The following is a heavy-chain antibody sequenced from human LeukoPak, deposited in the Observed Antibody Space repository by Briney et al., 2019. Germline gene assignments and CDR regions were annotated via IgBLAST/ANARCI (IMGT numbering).Heavy chain of an antibody. V-gene: IGHV1-2*02. D-gene: IGHD5-18*01. J-gene: IGHJ4*02. CDR1: GYTFTGYY. Sequence: GASVKVSCKASGYTFTGYYMHWVRQAPGQGLEWMGWINPNSGGTNYAQKFQGRVTITADKSTSTAYMELSSLRSEDTAVYYCARVGGGGYSYGYFDYWGQGTLVTVSS. CDR3: ARVGGGGYSYGYFDY. CDR2: INPNSGGT.